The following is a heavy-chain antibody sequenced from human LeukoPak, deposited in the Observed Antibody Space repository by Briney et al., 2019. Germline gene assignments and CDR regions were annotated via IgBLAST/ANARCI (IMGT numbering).Heavy chain of an antibody. J-gene: IGHJ4*02. CDR3: AREVITGTARGSFDY. D-gene: IGHD1/OR15-1a*01. V-gene: IGHV1-69*05. CDR1: GGTFSSYA. CDR2: IIPIFGTA. Sequence: SVKVSCKASGGTFSSYAISWVRQAPGQGVEWMGGIIPIFGTANYAQKFQSRGTITTDESTSTAYMELSSLRSEDTAVYYCAREVITGTARGSFDYWGQGTLVTVSS.